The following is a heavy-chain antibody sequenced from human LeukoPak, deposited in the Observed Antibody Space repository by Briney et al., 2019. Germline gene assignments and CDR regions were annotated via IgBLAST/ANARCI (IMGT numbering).Heavy chain of an antibody. Sequence: PSQTLSLTCTVSGGSISSGSYYWSWLRQPAGKGPEWIGRINTSGSTKYNPSLNSRVTISVDTSKNQFSLKLSSVTAADTAVYYCARVPRGSTVGTLPYFYYYMDVWGKGTTVIVSS. CDR2: INTSGST. D-gene: IGHD1-26*01. CDR1: GGSISSGSYY. V-gene: IGHV4-61*02. CDR3: ARVPRGSTVGTLPYFYYYMDV. J-gene: IGHJ6*03.